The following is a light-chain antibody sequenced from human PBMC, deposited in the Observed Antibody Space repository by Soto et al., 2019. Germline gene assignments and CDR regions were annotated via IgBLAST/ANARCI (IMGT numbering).Light chain of an antibody. CDR2: DVT. CDR3: CSYAGSYTFV. CDR1: SSDVGGYNY. Sequence: QSALTQPRSVSGSPGQSVTISCTGTSSDVGGYNYVSWYQQHPGKAPKLMIYDVTKRPSGVPNRFSGSKSGNTASLPISGLQAEDEADYYRCSYAGSYTFVFGTGTKLTV. V-gene: IGLV2-11*01. J-gene: IGLJ1*01.